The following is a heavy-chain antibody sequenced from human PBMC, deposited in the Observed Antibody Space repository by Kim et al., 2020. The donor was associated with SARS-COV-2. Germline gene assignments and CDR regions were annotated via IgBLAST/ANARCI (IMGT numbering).Heavy chain of an antibody. J-gene: IGHJ4*02. CDR2: ISYDGSNK. CDR3: STFVY. CDR1: GFTFSSYG. D-gene: IGHD2-21*01. V-gene: IGHV3-30*03. Sequence: GGSLRLSCAASGFTFSSYGIHWVRQAPGKGLEWVAVISYDGSNKYYADSVKGRFTISRDNSKNTLYLQMNSLRAEDTAVYYCSTFVYWGQGTLVTVSS.